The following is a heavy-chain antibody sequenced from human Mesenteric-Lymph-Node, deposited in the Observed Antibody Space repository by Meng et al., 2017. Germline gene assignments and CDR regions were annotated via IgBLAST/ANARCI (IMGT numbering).Heavy chain of an antibody. V-gene: IGHV1-18*01. CDR2: ISAYNGNT. Sequence: QGRQVPAGGEVKKPGASVKVSCKASGYTFTSYDINWVRQATGQGLEWMGWISAYNGNTNYAQKLQGRVTMTTDTSTSTAYMELRSLRSDDTAVYYCARQGYYYVAEDYWGQGTLVTVSS. D-gene: IGHD3-22*01. CDR3: ARQGYYYVAEDY. CDR1: GYTFTSYD. J-gene: IGHJ4*02.